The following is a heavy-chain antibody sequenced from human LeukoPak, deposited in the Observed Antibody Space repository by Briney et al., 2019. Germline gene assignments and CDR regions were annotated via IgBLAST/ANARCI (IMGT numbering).Heavy chain of an antibody. CDR3: ARTRLHHNYGSGTSFDY. Sequence: SQTLSLTCAISGDSVSSNSAAWNWIRQSPWRGLEWLGRTYYRSNWNNDYAVSVKSRITINPDTSKNRFSLHLNSVTPEDTAVYYCARTRLHHNYGSGTSFDYWGQGTLVTVSS. V-gene: IGHV6-1*01. D-gene: IGHD3-10*01. CDR2: TYYRSNWNN. CDR1: GDSVSSNSAA. J-gene: IGHJ4*02.